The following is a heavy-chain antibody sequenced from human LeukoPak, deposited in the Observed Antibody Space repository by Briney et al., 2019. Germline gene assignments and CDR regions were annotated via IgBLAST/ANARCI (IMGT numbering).Heavy chain of an antibody. Sequence: GGSLRLSCAASGFTVSSNYMSWVRQAPGKGLEWVSVIYSGGSTYYADSVKGRFTISRDNSKTTLYLQMNSLRAEDTAVYYCARSPDYGDYYYYMDVWGKGTTVTVSS. CDR2: IYSGGST. J-gene: IGHJ6*03. V-gene: IGHV3-66*02. CDR3: ARSPDYGDYYYYMDV. D-gene: IGHD4-17*01. CDR1: GFTVSSNY.